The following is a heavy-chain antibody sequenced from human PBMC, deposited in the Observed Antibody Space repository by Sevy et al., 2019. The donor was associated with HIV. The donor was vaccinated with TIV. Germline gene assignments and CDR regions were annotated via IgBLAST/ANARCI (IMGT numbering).Heavy chain of an antibody. CDR2: IYHNGST. CDR1: GYSISSGYY. CDR3: ARAISPSDYGGNEGYYFDY. V-gene: IGHV4-38-2*01. Sequence: SETVPLTCAVSGYSISSGYYWGWIRQPPGKGLEWIGSIYHNGSTYYNPSLKSRVTISVDTSKNQFSLKLSSVTAADTAVYYCARAISPSDYGGNEGYYFDYWGQGTLVTVSS. D-gene: IGHD4-17*01. J-gene: IGHJ4*02.